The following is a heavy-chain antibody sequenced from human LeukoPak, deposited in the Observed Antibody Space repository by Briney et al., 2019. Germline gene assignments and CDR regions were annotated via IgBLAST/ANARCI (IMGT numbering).Heavy chain of an antibody. D-gene: IGHD2-15*01. V-gene: IGHV3-21*04. CDR3: ASSSGYCSGGSCYAGHFQH. CDR2: ISSSSSYI. Sequence: GGSLRLSCAASGFTFSSYSMNWVRQAPGKGLEWVSSISSSSSYIYYADSVKGRFTISRDNAKNSLYLQMNSLRAEDTAVYYCASSSGYCSGGSCYAGHFQHWGQGTLVTVSS. CDR1: GFTFSSYS. J-gene: IGHJ1*01.